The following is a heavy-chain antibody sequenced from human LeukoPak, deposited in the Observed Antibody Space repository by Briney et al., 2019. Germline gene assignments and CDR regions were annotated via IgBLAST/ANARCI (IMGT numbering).Heavy chain of an antibody. D-gene: IGHD3-22*01. Sequence: GGCLRLSCAASGFTFSSYGMHWVRQAPGKGLEWVAFIRYDGSNKYYADSVKGRFTIYRDNSMNTLYLQMNSLRAEDTAVYYCAKDWYYYDSSGYFDYWGQGTLVTVSS. V-gene: IGHV3-30*02. CDR2: IRYDGSNK. J-gene: IGHJ4*02. CDR1: GFTFSSYG. CDR3: AKDWYYYDSSGYFDY.